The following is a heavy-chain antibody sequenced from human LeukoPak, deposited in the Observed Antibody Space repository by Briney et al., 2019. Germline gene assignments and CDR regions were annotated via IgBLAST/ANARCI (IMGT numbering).Heavy chain of an antibody. J-gene: IGHJ4*02. CDR2: ISGSGGST. V-gene: IGHV3-23*01. CDR1: GFTVSSNY. CDR3: AKGVAGYFDY. D-gene: IGHD6-19*01. Sequence: GGSLRLSCAASGFTVSSNYMSWVRQAPGKGLEWVSAISGSGGSTYYADSVKGRFTISRDNSKNTLYLQMNSLRAEDTAVYYCAKGVAGYFDYWGQGTLVTVSS.